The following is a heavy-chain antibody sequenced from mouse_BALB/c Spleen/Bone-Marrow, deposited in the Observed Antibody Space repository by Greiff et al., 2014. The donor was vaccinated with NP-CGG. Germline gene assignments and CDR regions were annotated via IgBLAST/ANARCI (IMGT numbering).Heavy chain of an antibody. D-gene: IGHD1-1*01. CDR1: GFTFSSFG. CDR2: ISSGSSTI. J-gene: IGHJ3*01. V-gene: IGHV5-17*02. Sequence: EVMLVESGGGLVQPGGSRKLSCAASGFTFSSFGMHWVRQAPEKGLEWVAYISSGSSTIYYADTVKGRFTISRDNPKNTLFLQMTSLRSEDAAMYYCARGYGSSCGFAYWGQGTLVTVSA. CDR3: ARGYGSSCGFAY.